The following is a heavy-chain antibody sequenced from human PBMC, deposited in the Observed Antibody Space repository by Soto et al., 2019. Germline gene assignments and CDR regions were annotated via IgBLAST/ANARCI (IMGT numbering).Heavy chain of an antibody. D-gene: IGHD6-19*01. V-gene: IGHV3-30*18. CDR2: VSYEGTTK. J-gene: IGHJ6*02. CDR1: GFTFRWFA. Sequence: QVQLVESGGDVVQPGKSLRLSCVASGFTFRWFAMLWVRQAPGKGLEWVAAVSYEGTTKTYSDDVKGRFTISRDNSRNTVYLQLDNLRREDTAMYYCAKDDREAVAGAVHFYGMDVWGQGTSVTVSS. CDR3: AKDDREAVAGAVHFYGMDV.